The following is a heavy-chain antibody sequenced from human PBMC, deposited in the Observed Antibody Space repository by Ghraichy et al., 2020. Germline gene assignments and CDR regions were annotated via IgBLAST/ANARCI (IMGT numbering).Heavy chain of an antibody. V-gene: IGHV4-38-2*01. CDR2: ISHSGST. CDR1: GYSISISSGYY. Sequence: SETLSLTCGVSGYSISISSGYYWGWVRQPPGKGLEWVGSISHSGSTYYNPSLLSRVTVSGDTSKNQFSLKLSSVTAADTAVDYCARTRGGSLMTGTTQSLTFDYWGQGVLVTVSS. D-gene: IGHD1-7*01. CDR3: ARTRGGSLMTGTTQSLTFDY. J-gene: IGHJ4*02.